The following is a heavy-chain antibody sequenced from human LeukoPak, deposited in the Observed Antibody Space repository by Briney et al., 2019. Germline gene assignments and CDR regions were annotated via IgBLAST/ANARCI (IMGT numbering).Heavy chain of an antibody. CDR1: GFTFSSYW. CDR3: AREPLGWPSYYYGMDV. V-gene: IGHV3-7*01. Sequence: GGSLRLSCAASGFTFSSYWMSWVRQAQGKGLEWVANIKQDGSEKYYVDSVKGRFTISRDNAKNSLYLQMNSLRAEDTAVYYCAREPLGWPSYYYGMDVWGQGTTVTVSS. J-gene: IGHJ6*02. D-gene: IGHD3-3*01. CDR2: IKQDGSEK.